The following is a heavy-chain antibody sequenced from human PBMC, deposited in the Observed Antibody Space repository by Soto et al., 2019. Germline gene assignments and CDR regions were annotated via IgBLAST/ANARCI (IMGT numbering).Heavy chain of an antibody. J-gene: IGHJ5*02. CDR1: GFTFSTYG. Sequence: GESLKISCAASGFTFSTYGMNLVRQAPGKGLEWLSSISDSGHYIYYADSVKGRFTISRDNAKNSLFLQMNSLRGEDTAVYYCARSGLALPYSASHWFDPWGHGTLVTVSS. CDR3: ARSGLALPYSASHWFDP. V-gene: IGHV3-21*01. CDR2: ISDSGHYI. D-gene: IGHD3-22*01.